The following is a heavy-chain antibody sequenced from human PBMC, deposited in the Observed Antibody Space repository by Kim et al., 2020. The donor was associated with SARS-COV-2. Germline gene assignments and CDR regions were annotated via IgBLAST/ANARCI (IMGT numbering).Heavy chain of an antibody. CDR3: ARYWFADLSSGLDA. CDR2: ISPHTGRT. Sequence: ASVKVSCKASGYAFLTYGITWVRQAPGQGLEWMGWISPHTGRTHNGQNFQDRITVTTDTSTETAYLELRNLRSDETAIYYCARYWFADLSSGLDALGQG. V-gene: IGHV1-18*01. J-gene: IGHJ6*02. CDR1: GYAFLTYG. D-gene: IGHD2-8*02.